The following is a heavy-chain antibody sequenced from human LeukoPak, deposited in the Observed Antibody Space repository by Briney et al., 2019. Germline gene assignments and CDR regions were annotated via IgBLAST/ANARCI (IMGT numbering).Heavy chain of an antibody. V-gene: IGHV3-23*01. J-gene: IGHJ4*02. CDR1: GFTFNIYA. CDR2: ITSHDGTT. CDR3: VRDRPNYYDSSGHYYRRDGDY. D-gene: IGHD3-22*01. Sequence: PGRSLRLSCAASGFTFNIYAMSWVRQTPGKGLEWVSSITSHDGTTYYTDSVKGRFTISRDNSENTLYLQMNSLRAEDTAIYYCVRDRPNYYDSSGHYYRRDGDYWGQGTLVTVSS.